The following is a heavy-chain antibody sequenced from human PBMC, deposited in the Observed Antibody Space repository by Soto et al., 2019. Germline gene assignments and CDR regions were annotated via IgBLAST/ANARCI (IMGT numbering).Heavy chain of an antibody. CDR3: AKDRGYGSGGSCYSRWFDP. CDR1: GFTFSSYA. J-gene: IGHJ5*02. CDR2: ISGSGGST. Sequence: EVQLLESGGGLVQPGGSLRLSCAASGFTFSSYAMSWVRQAPGKGLEWVSAISGSGGSTYYADSVKGRFTISRDNSKNTLYLQMNSLRAEDTAVYYCAKDRGYGSGGSCYSRWFDPWGQGTLVTVSS. D-gene: IGHD2-15*01. V-gene: IGHV3-23*01.